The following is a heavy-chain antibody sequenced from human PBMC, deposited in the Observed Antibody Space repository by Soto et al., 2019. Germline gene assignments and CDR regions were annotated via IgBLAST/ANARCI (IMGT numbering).Heavy chain of an antibody. D-gene: IGHD3-16*02. CDR1: GFTFSSYW. Sequence: GGSLRLSCAASGFTFSSYWMSWVRQAPGKGLEWVANIKQDGSEKYYVDSVKGRFTISRDNAKNSLYLQMNSLRAEDTAVYYCVKIIGLDYYYYYMDVWGKGTTVTVSS. J-gene: IGHJ6*03. CDR2: IKQDGSEK. V-gene: IGHV3-7*01. CDR3: VKIIGLDYYYYYMDV.